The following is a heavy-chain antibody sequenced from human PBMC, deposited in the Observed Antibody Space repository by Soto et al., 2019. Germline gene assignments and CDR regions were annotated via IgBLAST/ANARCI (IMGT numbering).Heavy chain of an antibody. V-gene: IGHV1-69*13. CDR1: GGTFSSYA. CDR2: IIPIFGTA. CDR3: ARTQYQLVLYYYGMDV. J-gene: IGHJ6*02. D-gene: IGHD2-2*01. Sequence: GASVKVSCKASGGTFSSYAISWVRQAPGQGLEWMGGIIPIFGTANYAQKFQGRVTITADESTSTAYMELSSLRSEDTAVYYCARTQYQLVLYYYGMDVWGQGTTVTVSS.